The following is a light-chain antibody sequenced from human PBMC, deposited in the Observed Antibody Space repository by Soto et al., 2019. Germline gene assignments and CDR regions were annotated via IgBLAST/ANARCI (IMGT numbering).Light chain of an antibody. CDR3: QQYYNYPLT. J-gene: IGKJ4*01. V-gene: IGKV1-5*01. CDR1: QSFSTW. Sequence: DIQMTQSPSTLSASVGDRVTITCRASQSFSTWLAWYQQKPGKAPKLLIYDASNLESGVPSRFSGSGSGTEFTLAISSLQPDDVATYYCQQYYNYPLTFGGGTTVEIK. CDR2: DAS.